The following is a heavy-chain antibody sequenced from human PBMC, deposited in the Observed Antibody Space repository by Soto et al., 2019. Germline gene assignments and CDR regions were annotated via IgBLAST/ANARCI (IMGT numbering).Heavy chain of an antibody. CDR1: GFTFSTYG. D-gene: IGHD6-13*01. V-gene: IGHV3-30*18. CDR2: MSYDGTKE. CDR3: AKEYGSTWIDH. J-gene: IGHJ4*02. Sequence: GGSLRLSCAASGFTFSTYGMHWVRQAPGKGLEWVAAMSYDGTKEYYVDSVKGRFTISKDNSRNTLFLQLNSLRDEDTAVYYCAKEYGSTWIDHWGQGTLVTVSS.